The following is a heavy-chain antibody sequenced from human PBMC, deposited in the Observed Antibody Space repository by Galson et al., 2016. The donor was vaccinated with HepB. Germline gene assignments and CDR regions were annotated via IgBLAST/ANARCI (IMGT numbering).Heavy chain of an antibody. D-gene: IGHD1-14*01. Sequence: SVKVSCKASGYRFTSSSISWVRQAPGQGFEWMGWISAYNGHTNYAQKLQGRVTMTADTSTSTAYVGLRSLSSDDTAVYFCARHQPEFDWFVIWGQGTLVTVSS. V-gene: IGHV1-18*01. CDR1: GYRFTSSS. CDR3: ARHQPEFDWFVI. J-gene: IGHJ5*02. CDR2: ISAYNGHT.